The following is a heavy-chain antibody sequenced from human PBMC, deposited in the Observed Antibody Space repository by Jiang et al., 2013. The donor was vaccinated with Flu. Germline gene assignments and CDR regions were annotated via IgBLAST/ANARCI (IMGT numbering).Heavy chain of an antibody. CDR2: IYHSGST. Sequence: GSGLVKPSQTLSLTCAVSGGSISSGGYSWSWIRQPPGKGLEWIGYIYHSGSTYYNPSLKSRVTISVDRSKNQFSLKLSSVTAADTAVYYCARVGNRWYFDLVGPWHPGHCLL. CDR1: GGSISSGGYS. J-gene: IGHJ2*01. CDR3: ARVGNRWYFDL. V-gene: IGHV4-30-2*01.